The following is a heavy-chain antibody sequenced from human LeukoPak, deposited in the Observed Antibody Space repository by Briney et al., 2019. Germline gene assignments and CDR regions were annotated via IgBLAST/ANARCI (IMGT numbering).Heavy chain of an antibody. V-gene: IGHV3-53*01. D-gene: IGHD3-22*01. Sequence: PGGSLRLSCAASGFTFSSYNMNWVRQAPGKGLEWLSVIYSGGNTYYADSVKGRFTISRDNSKNTVYLQMNSLRAEDTAVYYCARAGNYYDTSGYFRNWGQGTLVTVSS. CDR3: ARAGNYYDTSGYFRN. CDR1: GFTFSSYN. CDR2: IYSGGNT. J-gene: IGHJ4*02.